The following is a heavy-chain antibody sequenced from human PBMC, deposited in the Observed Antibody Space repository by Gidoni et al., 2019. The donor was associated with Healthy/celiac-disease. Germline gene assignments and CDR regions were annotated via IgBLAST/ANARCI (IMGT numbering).Heavy chain of an antibody. D-gene: IGHD3-22*01. V-gene: IGHV4-34*01. J-gene: IGHJ2*01. CDR1: GGSFRGYY. CDR2: INHSGST. CDR3: ASHYYDSRPTGWYFDL. Sequence: QVQLQQWGAGLLKPSETLSLTCAVYGGSFRGYYWSWIRQPPGKGLEWIGEINHSGSTNYNPSLKSRVTISGDTSKNQFSLKLSSVTAADTAVYYCASHYYDSRPTGWYFDLWGRGTLVTVSS.